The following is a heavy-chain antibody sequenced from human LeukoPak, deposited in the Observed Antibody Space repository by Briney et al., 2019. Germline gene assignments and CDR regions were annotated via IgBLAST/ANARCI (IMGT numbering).Heavy chain of an antibody. CDR1: GGSISSSNW. CDR2: IYHSGST. D-gene: IGHD3-3*02. J-gene: IGHJ6*03. Sequence: PSGTLSLTCAVSGGSISSSNWWSWVRPPPGKGLEWIGEIYHSGSTNYNPSLKSRVTISVDKSKNQFSLKLSSVTAADTAVYYCARFLALYYYYYMDVWGKGTTVTVSS. CDR3: ARFLALYYYYYMDV. V-gene: IGHV4-4*02.